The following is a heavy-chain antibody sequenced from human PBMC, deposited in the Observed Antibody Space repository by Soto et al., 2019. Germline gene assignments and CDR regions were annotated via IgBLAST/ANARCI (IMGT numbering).Heavy chain of an antibody. J-gene: IGHJ5*02. CDR1: GFTFGDYA. Sequence: SLRLSCTASGFTFGDYAMSWFRQAPGKGLEWVGFIRSKAYGGTTEYAASVKGRFTISRDDSKSIAYLQMNSLKTEDTAVYYCTRDSRCYGSGIHPRFDPWGQGTLVTVCS. V-gene: IGHV3-49*03. CDR2: IRSKAYGGTT. D-gene: IGHD3-10*01. CDR3: TRDSRCYGSGIHPRFDP.